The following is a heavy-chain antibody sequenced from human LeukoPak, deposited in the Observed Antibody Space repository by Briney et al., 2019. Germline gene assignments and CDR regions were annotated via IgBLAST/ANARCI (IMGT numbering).Heavy chain of an antibody. J-gene: IGHJ4*02. CDR2: IYYSGST. CDR1: GGSISSTSYF. Sequence: SETLSLTCTVSGGSISSTSYFWGWIRQPPGKGLERIGSIYYSGSTYYNPSLKSRVTISIDTSKNQFSLKLSSVTAADTAVYYCARVRRTVSGSYSHFDYWGQGTLVTVSS. D-gene: IGHD3-10*01. CDR3: ARVRRTVSGSYSHFDY. V-gene: IGHV4-39*07.